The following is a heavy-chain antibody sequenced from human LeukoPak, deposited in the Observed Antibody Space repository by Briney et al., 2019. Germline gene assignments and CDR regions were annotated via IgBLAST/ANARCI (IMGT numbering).Heavy chain of an antibody. CDR2: IKQDGSEK. CDR1: GFTFSSYW. CDR3: ARKAYGLDV. V-gene: IGHV3-7*03. Sequence: GGSLRLSCAPSGFTFSSYWMSWVRQAPGKGLEWVANIKQDGSEKYYVDSVKGRFTISRDNAKNSLYLHMNSLRAEDTAAYYCARKAYGLDVWGKGTTVTVSS. J-gene: IGHJ6*04.